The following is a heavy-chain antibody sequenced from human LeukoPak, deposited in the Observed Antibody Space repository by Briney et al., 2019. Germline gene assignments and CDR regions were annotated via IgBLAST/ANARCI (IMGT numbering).Heavy chain of an antibody. CDR3: ARDQEGFDY. CDR1: GYTFTSNY. Sequence: ASVTVSCKASGYTFTSNYIHWVRQAPGQGLEWMGMIYPRDGTTSYAQKFQGRVTVTRDTSTSTVHMELSGLRSEDTAVYYCARDQEGFDYWGQGTLVTVSS. CDR2: IYPRDGTT. V-gene: IGHV1-46*01. J-gene: IGHJ4*02.